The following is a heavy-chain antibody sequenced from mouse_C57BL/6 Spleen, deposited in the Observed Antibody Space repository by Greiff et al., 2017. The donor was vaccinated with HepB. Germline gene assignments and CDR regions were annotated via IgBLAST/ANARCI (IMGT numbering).Heavy chain of an antibody. CDR2: IYPRSGNT. J-gene: IGHJ3*01. Sequence: QVQLQQSGAELARPGASVKLSCKASGYTFTSYGISWVKQRTGQGLEWIGEIYPRSGNTYYNEKFKGKATLTADKSSSTAYMELRSLTSEDSAVYFCARGGEPMITKETWFAYWGQGTLVTVSA. CDR1: GYTFTSYG. V-gene: IGHV1-81*01. CDR3: ARGGEPMITKETWFAY. D-gene: IGHD2-4*01.